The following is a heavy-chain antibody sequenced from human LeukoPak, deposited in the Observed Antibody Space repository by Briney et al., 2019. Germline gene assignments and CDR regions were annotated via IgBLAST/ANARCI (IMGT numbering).Heavy chain of an antibody. V-gene: IGHV3-9*01. Sequence: GRSLRLSCVASGFTFDDYAMHWVRQAPGKGLEWVSGITWNSGTVGYADSVKGRFTISRDSAKNSLYLQMNNLSPEDTAFYYCARMGDVGQDWFDPWGQGTLVTVSS. CDR2: ITWNSGTV. CDR1: GFTFDDYA. CDR3: ARMGDVGQDWFDP. D-gene: IGHD2-21*02. J-gene: IGHJ5*02.